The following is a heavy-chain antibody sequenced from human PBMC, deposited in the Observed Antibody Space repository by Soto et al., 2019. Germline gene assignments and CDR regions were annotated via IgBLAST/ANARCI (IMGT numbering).Heavy chain of an antibody. V-gene: IGHV4-61*01. D-gene: IGHD4-17*01. CDR2: IYYTGST. CDR3: AKGTTVVIFFDY. CDR1: GGSVSSGSYY. J-gene: IGHJ4*02. Sequence: ETLSLNCTVSGGSVSSGSYYWSWNRQPPGKGLEWIGYIYYTGSTNYNPSLKSRVTISVDTSKNQFSLKLSSVTAADTAVYYCAKGTTVVIFFDYWGQGTLVTVSS.